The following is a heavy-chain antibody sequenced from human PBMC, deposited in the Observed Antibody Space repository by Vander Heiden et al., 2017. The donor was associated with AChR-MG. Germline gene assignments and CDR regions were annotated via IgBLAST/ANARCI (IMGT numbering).Heavy chain of an antibody. CDR2: INQDGSEK. CDR3: TRDRRFGFFDI. CDR1: GFSFSTHW. V-gene: IGHV3-7*01. J-gene: IGHJ3*02. D-gene: IGHD3-10*01. Sequence: EVQLVESGGGLVQPGGPLRLSCAAPGFSFSTHWMTLFRPPPGKGLEWVANINQDGSEKYYVDSVKGRFTISRDNAENSLYLQMNSLRAEDTAVYYCTRDRRFGFFDIWGQGTMVTVSS.